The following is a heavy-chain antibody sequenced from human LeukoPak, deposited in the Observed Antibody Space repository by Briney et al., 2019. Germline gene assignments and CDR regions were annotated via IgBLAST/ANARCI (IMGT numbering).Heavy chain of an antibody. V-gene: IGHV4-30-2*01. D-gene: IGHD1-26*01. CDR1: GGSISSGGYS. CDR2: IYHSGST. Sequence: SQTLSLTCAVSGGSISSGGYSWSWIRQPPGKGLEWIGYIYHSGSTYYNPSLKSRVTISVDRSKNQFSLKLSSVTAADTAVYYCARGETPSWAFDIWGQGTMVTVSS. J-gene: IGHJ3*02. CDR3: ARGETPSWAFDI.